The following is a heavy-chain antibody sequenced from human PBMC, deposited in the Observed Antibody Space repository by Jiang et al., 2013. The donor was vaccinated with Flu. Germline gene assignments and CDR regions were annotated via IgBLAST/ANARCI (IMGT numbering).Heavy chain of an antibody. V-gene: IGHV3-23*04. J-gene: IGHJ4*02. D-gene: IGHD1-26*01. CDR2: ISSSGSST. Sequence: VQLVESGGGLVQPGGSLRLSCEASGFTFSSYWMNWVRQAPGKGLEWVSGISSSGSSTFYADSVKGRFTISRDKSKNTLYLQMNNLRAEDTAIYYCAKDMPGRGSFNFFDYWGQGTLVTVSS. CDR3: AKDMPGRGSFNFFDY. CDR1: GFTFSSYW.